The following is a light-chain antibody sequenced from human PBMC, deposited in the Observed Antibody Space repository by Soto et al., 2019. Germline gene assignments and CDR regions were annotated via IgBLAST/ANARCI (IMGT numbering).Light chain of an antibody. J-gene: IGLJ1*01. CDR2: EVS. CDR3: SSYAGSDNYV. Sequence: QSALTQPPSASGSPGQSVTISCSGTSSDTGDYNYVSWYQQHPGKAPKLMIYEVSKRPSGVPDRFSGSKSGNTASLTVSGLQAEDEADYYCSSYAGSDNYVFGTGTNSPS. V-gene: IGLV2-8*01. CDR1: SSDTGDYNY.